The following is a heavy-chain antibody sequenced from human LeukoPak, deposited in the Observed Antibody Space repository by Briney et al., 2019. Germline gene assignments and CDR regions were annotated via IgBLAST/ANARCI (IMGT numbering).Heavy chain of an antibody. CDR3: ARRPFGGVIGAFDY. D-gene: IGHD3-16*02. Sequence: TLSLTCTVSGGSISSGGYYWSWIRQHPGKGLEWIGYIYYSGSTYYNPSLKSRVTISVDTSKNQFSLKLSSVTAADTAVYYCARRPFGGVIGAFDYWGQGTLVTVSS. J-gene: IGHJ4*02. CDR2: IYYSGST. V-gene: IGHV4-31*03. CDR1: GGSISSGGYY.